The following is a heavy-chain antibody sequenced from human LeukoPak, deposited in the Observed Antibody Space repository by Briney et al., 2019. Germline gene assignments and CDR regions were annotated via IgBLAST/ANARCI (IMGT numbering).Heavy chain of an antibody. CDR3: AKDLEGSESWYFDY. Sequence: GGSLRLSCAASGFTFSDYGMHWVRQAPGKGLEWVAVISHDGTNKYYVDSVKGRFTISRDNSRNTLYLQMNSLRAEDTAVYYCAKDLEGSESWYFDYWGQGTLVTVSS. J-gene: IGHJ4*02. V-gene: IGHV3-30*18. CDR1: GFTFSDYG. CDR2: ISHDGTNK. D-gene: IGHD1-1*01.